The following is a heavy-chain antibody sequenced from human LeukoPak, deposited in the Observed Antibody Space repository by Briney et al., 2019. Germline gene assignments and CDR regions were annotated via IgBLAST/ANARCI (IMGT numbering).Heavy chain of an antibody. Sequence: PVASVKVSCKASGYTFTSYYMHWVRQAPGQGLEWMGIINPSGGSTSYAQEFQGRVTMTRDTSTSTVYMELSSLRSEDTAVYYCARSCSSTSCYYGMDVWGKGTTVTVSS. J-gene: IGHJ6*04. CDR1: GYTFTSYY. CDR3: ARSCSSTSCYYGMDV. D-gene: IGHD2-2*01. V-gene: IGHV1-46*01. CDR2: INPSGGST.